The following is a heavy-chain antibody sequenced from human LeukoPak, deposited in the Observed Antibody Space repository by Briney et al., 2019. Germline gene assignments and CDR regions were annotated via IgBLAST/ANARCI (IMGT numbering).Heavy chain of an antibody. CDR2: LNPNSGGT. CDR3: ASISGYYYVADY. D-gene: IGHD3-22*01. CDR1: GYTFTGYY. Sequence: ASVKVSCKASGYTFTGYYMHWVRQAPGQGLEWMGRLNPNSGGTNYAQKFQGRVTMTRDTSISTAYMELSRLRSDDTAVYYCASISGYYYVADYWGQGTLVTVSA. J-gene: IGHJ4*02. V-gene: IGHV1-2*06.